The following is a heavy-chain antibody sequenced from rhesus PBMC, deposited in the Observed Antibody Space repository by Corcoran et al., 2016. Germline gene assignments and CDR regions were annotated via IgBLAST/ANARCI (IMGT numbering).Heavy chain of an antibody. D-gene: IGHD1-44*01. CDR1: GGSISSSY. CDR3: ATLPLIVAVDV. CDR2: YCGSVRSP. V-gene: IGHV4-169*01. Sequence: QLQLQESGPGLVKPSETLSVTCAVSGGSISSSYWSWIRQAPGKGLEWIGYYCGSVRSPTYNPSLKTRVTLSVDTPKSQFSLELGSVTAADTAVYYCATLPLIVAVDVWGQGVLVTVSS. J-gene: IGHJ5-1*01.